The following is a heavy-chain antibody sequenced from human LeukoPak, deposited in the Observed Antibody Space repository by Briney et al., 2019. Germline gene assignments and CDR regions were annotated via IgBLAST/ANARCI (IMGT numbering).Heavy chain of an antibody. CDR1: SGSISTSNYY. CDR2: IFYSGST. Sequence: NSSETLSLTCTVSSGSISTSNYYWGWVRQPPGKALEWIGNIFYSGSTYYSPSLKSRVTISLDTSRNQFSLKLNSVTAADTAVYYCARDRRDGYNYVDPHFDYWGQGTLVTVSS. V-gene: IGHV4-39*07. J-gene: IGHJ4*02. D-gene: IGHD5-24*01. CDR3: ARDRRDGYNYVDPHFDY.